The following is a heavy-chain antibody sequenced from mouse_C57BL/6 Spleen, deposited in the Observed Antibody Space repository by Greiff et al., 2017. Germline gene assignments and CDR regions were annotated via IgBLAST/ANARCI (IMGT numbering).Heavy chain of an antibody. CDR3: TRDTTVSYFDY. D-gene: IGHD1-1*01. J-gene: IGHJ2*01. V-gene: IGHV1-15*01. CDR2: IDPETGGT. CDR1: GYTFTDYE. Sequence: QVQLQQSGAELVRPGASVTLSCTASGYTFTDYEMHWVKQTPVHGLEWIGAIDPETGGTAYNQKFKGKAILTADKSSSTAYMELRSLTSEDSAVYYCTRDTTVSYFDYWGQGTTLTVSS.